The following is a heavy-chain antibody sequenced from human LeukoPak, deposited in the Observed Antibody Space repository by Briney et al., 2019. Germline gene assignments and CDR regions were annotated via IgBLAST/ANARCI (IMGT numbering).Heavy chain of an antibody. CDR2: IKPDGSDQ. CDR3: TNKVFA. CDR1: GFTFSSYW. Sequence: GGSLRLSCAASGFTFSSYWMTWVRQARGKGLEWVANIKPDGSDQYYVDSVKGRFTISRDNAKNSVYLQMNGLRAEDTAVYYCTNKVFAWVPGTLVTVSS. J-gene: IGHJ4*02. V-gene: IGHV3-7*02.